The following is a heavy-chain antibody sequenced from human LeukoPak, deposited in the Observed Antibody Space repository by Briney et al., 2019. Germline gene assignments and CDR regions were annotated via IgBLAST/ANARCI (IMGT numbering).Heavy chain of an antibody. V-gene: IGHV4-30-4*01. CDR1: GGSISSGDYY. CDR3: ARGDQGVFDY. CDR2: IYYSGST. J-gene: IGHJ4*02. D-gene: IGHD2-21*02. Sequence: SETLSLTCTVSGGSISSGDYYWSWIRQPPGKGLEWIGYIYYSGSTYYNPSLKSRVTISVDRSKNQFSLKLSSVTAADTAVYYCARGDQGVFDYWGQETLVTVSS.